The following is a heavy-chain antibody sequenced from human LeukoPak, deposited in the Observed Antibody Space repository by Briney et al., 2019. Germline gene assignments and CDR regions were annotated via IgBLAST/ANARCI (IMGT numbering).Heavy chain of an antibody. CDR1: GYTFTGYD. J-gene: IGHJ6*03. V-gene: IGHV1-8*03. Sequence: ASVKVSCKASGYTFTGYDINWVRQATGQGLEWMGWMNPNSGNTGYAQKFQGRVTITRNTSISKAYMELSSLRSEDTAVYYCARSEGRWFGELLGYYYYMDVWGKGTTVTVSS. D-gene: IGHD3-10*01. CDR3: ARSEGRWFGELLGYYYYMDV. CDR2: MNPNSGNT.